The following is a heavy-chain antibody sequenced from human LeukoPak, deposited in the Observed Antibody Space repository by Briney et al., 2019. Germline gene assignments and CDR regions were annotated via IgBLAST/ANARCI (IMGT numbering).Heavy chain of an antibody. CDR1: GGSICSYY. CDR3: ARARVSYDSWSGYHY. D-gene: IGHD3-3*01. CDR2: IYDSGST. J-gene: IGHJ4*02. V-gene: IGHV4-59*01. Sequence: SETLSLSCTVSGGSICSYYWSWIRQPPGKGLEWMGYIYDSGSTNYNPSLKSRVTISVDTSKNQFSLKLSSVTAADTAVYYCARARVSYDSWSGYHYWGQGTLVTVSS.